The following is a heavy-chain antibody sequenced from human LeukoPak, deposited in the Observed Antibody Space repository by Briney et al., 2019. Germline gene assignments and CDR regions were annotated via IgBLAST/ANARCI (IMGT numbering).Heavy chain of an antibody. D-gene: IGHD3-16*02. V-gene: IGHV3-7*01. Sequence: GGSLRLSCAASGFTFSSYWMSWVRQAPGKGLEWVANIKQDGSEKYYVDSVKGRFTISRDNAKNSLYLQMNSLRAEDTAVYYCARADYDYVWGSYRQYYFDYWGQGTLVTVSS. CDR1: GFTFSSYW. CDR3: ARADYDYVWGSYRQYYFDY. CDR2: IKQDGSEK. J-gene: IGHJ4*02.